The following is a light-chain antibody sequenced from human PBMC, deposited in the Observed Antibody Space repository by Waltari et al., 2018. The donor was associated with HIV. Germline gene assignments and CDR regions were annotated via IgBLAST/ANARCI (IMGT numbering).Light chain of an antibody. CDR2: EVT. J-gene: IGLJ2*01. CDR3: SSFAGSNKL. V-gene: IGLV2-8*01. CDR1: DHKFNDYQY. Sequence: QSALTQPPPASGAPGQSVHRACTGGDHKFNDYQYVSWCRQHSDNPPKLIIFEVTKRPSGVTARLSGSKSGNTASLFVSVLQPEDEATYLCSSFAGSNKLFGGGTKLTVL.